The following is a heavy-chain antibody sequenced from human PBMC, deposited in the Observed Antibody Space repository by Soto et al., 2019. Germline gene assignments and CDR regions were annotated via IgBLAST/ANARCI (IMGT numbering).Heavy chain of an antibody. D-gene: IGHD6-19*01. CDR2: INGGGDNT. CDR1: GFTFSTYA. CDR3: AKDRGSGWGIDY. J-gene: IGHJ4*02. Sequence: GGSLRLSCAASGFTFSTYAMSWVRQAPGKGLEWVSVINGGGDNTYYADSVKGRFTISRDNFKNTLYLQMNSLRAEDTAVYYCAKDRGSGWGIDYWGQGTLVTVSS. V-gene: IGHV3-23*01.